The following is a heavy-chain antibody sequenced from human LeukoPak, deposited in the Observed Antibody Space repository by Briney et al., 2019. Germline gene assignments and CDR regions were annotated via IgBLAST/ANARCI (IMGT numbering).Heavy chain of an antibody. CDR1: GFTFSSYG. D-gene: IGHD3-3*01. CDR2: ISYDGSNK. V-gene: IGHV3-30*03. CDR3: ARDGEASGSEFDY. J-gene: IGHJ4*02. Sequence: GGSLRLSCAASGFTFSSYGMHWVRQAPGKGLEWVAVISYDGSNKYYADSVKGRFTISRDNSKNTLYLQMNSLRAEDTAVYYCARDGEASGSEFDYWGQGTLVTVSS.